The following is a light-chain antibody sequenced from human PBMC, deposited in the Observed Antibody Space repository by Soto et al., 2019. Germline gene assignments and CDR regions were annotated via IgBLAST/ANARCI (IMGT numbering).Light chain of an antibody. V-gene: IGKV1-5*03. CDR2: KAS. Sequence: DFQMTQSPSTLSASVGDRVTITCRASQSIDKWLAWYQQKPGKAPKLMIYKASTLESGVPSRFSGSGSGTEFTLTINRLQPDDFATYYCQQYDTSSRTFGQGTKVEIK. CDR3: QQYDTSSRT. CDR1: QSIDKW. J-gene: IGKJ1*01.